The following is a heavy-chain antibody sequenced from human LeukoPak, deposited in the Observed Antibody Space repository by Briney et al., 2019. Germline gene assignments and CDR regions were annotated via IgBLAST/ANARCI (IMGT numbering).Heavy chain of an antibody. V-gene: IGHV3-33*01. CDR3: ARDDYITSSLDY. J-gene: IGHJ4*02. D-gene: IGHD1-20*01. CDR1: GFTFSPYG. Sequence: GGSLRLSCAASGFTFSPYGIHWVRQAPGKGLEWVAVIWSDGSDKFYADSVTGRFIISRDNTKNTLYLQMNSLTAEDTAVYYCARDDYITSSLDYWGQGTLVTVSS. CDR2: IWSDGSDK.